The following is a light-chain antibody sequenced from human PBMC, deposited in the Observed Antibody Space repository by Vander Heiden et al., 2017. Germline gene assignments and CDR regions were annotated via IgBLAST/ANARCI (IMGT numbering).Light chain of an antibody. CDR2: AAS. CDR1: QSISNY. J-gene: IGKJ1*01. Sequence: DIQMTQSPSSLSASVGDRVTITCRASQSISNYLNWYQQKPGKAPKLLIYAASSLQSGVPSRFSGSGSGTDFTLTITRLQPEDFATYYCQQSDITPWTCGQGTKVEIK. V-gene: IGKV1-39*01. CDR3: QQSDITPWT.